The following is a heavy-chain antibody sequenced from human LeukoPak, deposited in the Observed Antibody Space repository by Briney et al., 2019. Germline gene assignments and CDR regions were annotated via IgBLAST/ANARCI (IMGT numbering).Heavy chain of an antibody. Sequence: ASVKVSCKASGYTFTGYYMHWVRQAPGQGLEWMGWINPNSGGTNYAQKFQGRVTMTRDTSISTAYMELSRLRSDDTAVYYCARDGMSSSFGPKNWFDPWGQGTLVTVSS. CDR2: INPNSGGT. CDR3: ARDGMSSSFGPKNWFDP. CDR1: GYTFTGYY. D-gene: IGHD6-13*01. V-gene: IGHV1-2*02. J-gene: IGHJ5*02.